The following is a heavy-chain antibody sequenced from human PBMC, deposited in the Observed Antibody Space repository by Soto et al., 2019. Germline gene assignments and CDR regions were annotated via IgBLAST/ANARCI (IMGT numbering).Heavy chain of an antibody. CDR3: ERHPRHCSRTSRHNPV. D-gene: IGHD2-2*02. CDR2: IYYSGST. V-gene: IGHV4-31*01. Sequence: TXALSCAVSGASISIGGDDLSWIRQHPGKGLEWIGYIYYSGSTYYKPSLKSLVNISVDTSKNQFSLKMRSVTAADTAVHYCERHPRHCSRTSRHNPVRGQGTTV. J-gene: IGHJ6*02. CDR1: GASISIGGDD.